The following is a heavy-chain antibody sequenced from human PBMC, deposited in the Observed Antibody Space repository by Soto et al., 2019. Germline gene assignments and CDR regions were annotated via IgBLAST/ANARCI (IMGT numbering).Heavy chain of an antibody. CDR1: GFTFSSYS. J-gene: IGHJ5*02. Sequence: EVQLVESGGGLVQPGGSLRLSCAASGFTFSSYSMNWVRQAPGKGLGWVSYISSSSSTIYYADSVKGRFTIDRDNGKNSLYLQMNSLRGEDTAVYYWARESAALNWFDPWGQGTLVTVSS. CDR2: ISSSSSTI. D-gene: IGHD2-2*01. V-gene: IGHV3-48*01. CDR3: ARESAALNWFDP.